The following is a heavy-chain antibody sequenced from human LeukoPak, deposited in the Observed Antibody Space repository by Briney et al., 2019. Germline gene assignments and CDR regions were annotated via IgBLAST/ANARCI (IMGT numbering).Heavy chain of an antibody. V-gene: IGHV3-74*01. CDR2: INSDGSST. J-gene: IGHJ6*03. CDR1: GFTFSPYS. D-gene: IGHD3-10*01. Sequence: GGSLRLSCAAASGFTFSPYSMTWVRQAPGKGLVWVSRINSDGSSTSYADSVKGRFTISRDNAKNTLYLQMNSLRAEDTAVYYCARAITMVRGEPYYYMDVWGKGTTVTVSS. CDR3: ARAITMVRGEPYYYMDV.